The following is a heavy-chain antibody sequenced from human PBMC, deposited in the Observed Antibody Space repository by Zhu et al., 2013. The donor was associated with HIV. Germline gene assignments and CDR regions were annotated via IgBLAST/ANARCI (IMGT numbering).Heavy chain of an antibody. CDR2: IIPILGIA. Sequence: QVQLVQSGAEVKKPGSSVKVSCKASGGTFSSYAISWVRQAPGQGLEWMGGIIPILGIANYAQKFQGRVTITADKSTSTAYMELSSLRSEDTAVYYCARSTQDSSGYFQILYWYFDLWGRGTLVTVSS. CDR3: ARSTQDSSGYFQILYWYFDL. CDR1: GGTFSSYA. V-gene: IGHV1-69*09. J-gene: IGHJ2*01. D-gene: IGHD3-22*01.